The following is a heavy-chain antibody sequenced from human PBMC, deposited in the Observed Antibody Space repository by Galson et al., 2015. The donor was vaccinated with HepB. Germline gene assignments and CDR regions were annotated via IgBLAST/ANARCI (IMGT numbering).Heavy chain of an antibody. D-gene: IGHD3-10*01. V-gene: IGHV5-10-1*01. Sequence: QSGAEVKQPGESLRISCKTSGYNLTNYWITWVRQKPGKGLEWMGMIHPSDSCVKYSPSFHGHVTISVDKSLNTAHLQWSSLQASATAMYYCARRGDDDAFDVWGQGTMVTVSS. J-gene: IGHJ3*01. CDR3: ARRGDDDAFDV. CDR2: IHPSDSCV. CDR1: GYNLTNYW.